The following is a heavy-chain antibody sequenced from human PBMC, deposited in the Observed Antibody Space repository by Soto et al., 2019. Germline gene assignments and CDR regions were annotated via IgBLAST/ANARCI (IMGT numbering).Heavy chain of an antibody. J-gene: IGHJ4*02. Sequence: EVQLAESGGGLVLTGGSLRLSCAASGFSFVSYWMHWVRQVPGEGLAWVSRINGNADNSDYADSVKGRFTISRDNAMNRLHLQMASLRADATGVYYCVRDFRGAAAGSEFDHWGQGTLVTVSA. CDR2: INGNADNS. CDR1: GFSFVSYW. D-gene: IGHD6-13*01. CDR3: VRDFRGAAAGSEFDH. V-gene: IGHV3-74*01.